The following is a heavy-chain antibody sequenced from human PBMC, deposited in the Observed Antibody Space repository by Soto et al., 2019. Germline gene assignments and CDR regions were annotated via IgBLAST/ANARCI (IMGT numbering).Heavy chain of an antibody. V-gene: IGHV4-34*01. CDR2: INQSGNT. Sequence: AETLSLTCAVSGGSFSGYYCSCIRQIPLKWLEWIGEINQSGNTKYNPSLMSRVTMSVDTSRNQFSLKLRSVTAADTAVYYCARPSYALNWDFHYGMQVWGQGTSVTVSS. D-gene: IGHD2-2*01. CDR3: ARPSYALNWDFHYGMQV. J-gene: IGHJ6*02. CDR1: GGSFSGYY.